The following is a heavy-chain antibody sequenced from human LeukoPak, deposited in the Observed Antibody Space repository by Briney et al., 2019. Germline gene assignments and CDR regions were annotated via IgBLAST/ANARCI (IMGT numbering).Heavy chain of an antibody. CDR2: INSDGSST. CDR3: ARVNGAFDY. D-gene: IGHD1-26*01. J-gene: IGHJ4*02. Sequence: LVWVSRINSDGSSTSYADSVKGRFTISRDNAKNTLYLQMNSLRAEDTAVYYCARVNGAFDYWGQGTLVTVSS. V-gene: IGHV3-74*01.